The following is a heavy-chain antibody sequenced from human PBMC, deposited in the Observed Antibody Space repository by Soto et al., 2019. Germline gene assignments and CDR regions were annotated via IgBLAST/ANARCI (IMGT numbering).Heavy chain of an antibody. CDR1: GFTFSSYA. Sequence: PGGSLRLSCAASGFTFSSYAMSWVRQAPGKGLELVSAISGSGGSTYYADSVKGRFTISRDNSKNTLYLQMNSLRAEDTAVYYCAKMVQVVTAPPEGFDYWGQGTLVTVSS. D-gene: IGHD2-21*02. CDR2: ISGSGGST. V-gene: IGHV3-23*01. CDR3: AKMVQVVTAPPEGFDY. J-gene: IGHJ4*02.